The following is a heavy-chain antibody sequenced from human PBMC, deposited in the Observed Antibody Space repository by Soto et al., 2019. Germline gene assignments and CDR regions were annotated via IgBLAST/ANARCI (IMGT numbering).Heavy chain of an antibody. Sequence: GGSLRLSCAASGFTFSSYAMHWVRQAPGKGLEWVAVISYDGSNKYYADSVKGRFTISRDNSKNTLYLQMNSLRAGDTAVYYCARATTTYYDYVWGSPSRPPDYWGQGTLVTVSS. CDR3: ARATTTYYDYVWGSPSRPPDY. J-gene: IGHJ4*02. V-gene: IGHV3-30-3*01. D-gene: IGHD3-16*01. CDR2: ISYDGSNK. CDR1: GFTFSSYA.